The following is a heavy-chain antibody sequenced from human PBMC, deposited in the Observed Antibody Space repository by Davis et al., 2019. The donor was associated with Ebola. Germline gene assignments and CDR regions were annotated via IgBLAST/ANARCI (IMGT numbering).Heavy chain of an antibody. J-gene: IGHJ4*02. CDR1: GFTFSSYA. V-gene: IGHV3-30-3*01. Sequence: GESLKISCAASGFTFSSYAMHWVRQAPGKGLEWVAGISYDGSNKHYTDSVKGRFTISRDNSMNTLYVQMNSLRAEDTAVYYCAKDIRFSSSWYGGSFDYWGQGTLVTVSS. D-gene: IGHD6-13*01. CDR3: AKDIRFSSSWYGGSFDY. CDR2: ISYDGSNK.